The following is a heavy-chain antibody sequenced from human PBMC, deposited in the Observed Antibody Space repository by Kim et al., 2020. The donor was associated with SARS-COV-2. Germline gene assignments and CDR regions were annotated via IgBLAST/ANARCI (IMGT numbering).Heavy chain of an antibody. CDR1: GFTFSSYA. CDR2: ISGSGGST. CDR3: ARAKVSSRFFRGMDV. D-gene: IGHD3-10*01. Sequence: GGSLRLSCAASGFTFSSYAMSWVRQAPGKGLEWVSAISGSGGSTYYADSVKGRFTISRDNSKNTLYLQMNSLRAEDTAVYYCARAKVSSRFFRGMDVWGQGTTVTVSS. J-gene: IGHJ6*02. V-gene: IGHV3-23*01.